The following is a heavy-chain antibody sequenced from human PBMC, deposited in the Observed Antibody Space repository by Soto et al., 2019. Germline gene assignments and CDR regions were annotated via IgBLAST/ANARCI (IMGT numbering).Heavy chain of an antibody. J-gene: IGHJ6*02. CDR2: IIPIFGTA. D-gene: IGHD2-15*01. V-gene: IGHV1-69*13. Sequence: SVKVSCKASGGTFSSYAISWVRQAPGHGREWMGGIIPIFGTANYAQKFQGRVTITADESTSTAYMELSSLRSGDTAVYYCASSLGYCSGGSCYSDYFYGMDVWGQGTTVTVSS. CDR1: GGTFSSYA. CDR3: ASSLGYCSGGSCYSDYFYGMDV.